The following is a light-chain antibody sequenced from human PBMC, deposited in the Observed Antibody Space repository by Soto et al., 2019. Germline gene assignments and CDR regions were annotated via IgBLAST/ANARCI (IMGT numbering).Light chain of an antibody. CDR2: RAS. CDR1: QNIYNN. J-gene: IGKJ1*01. CDR3: QQRHSGWT. Sequence: IARTQSPATLSVSPGARAPLSGRASQNIYNNIAWYQHRPGQAPRLLIYRASSRDTGVPARFSGGGSGTDFTLTISSLEPEDSAVYYCQQRHSGWTFGHGTKVDIK. V-gene: IGKV3-11*01.